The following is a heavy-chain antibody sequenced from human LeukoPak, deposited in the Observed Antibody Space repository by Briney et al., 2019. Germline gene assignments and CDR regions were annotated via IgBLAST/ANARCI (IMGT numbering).Heavy chain of an antibody. Sequence: PGGSLRLSCAASGFTLSIYAMSWVRQAPGKGLEWVSATSSSDAGTYYADSVRGRFTISRDNSKNTLYLQMNSLRAEDAAVYYCAKAPVTSCRGAYCYPFDPWGQGTLVTVSS. D-gene: IGHD2-21*01. CDR1: GFTLSIYA. V-gene: IGHV3-23*01. CDR2: TSSSDAGT. J-gene: IGHJ5*02. CDR3: AKAPVTSCRGAYCYPFDP.